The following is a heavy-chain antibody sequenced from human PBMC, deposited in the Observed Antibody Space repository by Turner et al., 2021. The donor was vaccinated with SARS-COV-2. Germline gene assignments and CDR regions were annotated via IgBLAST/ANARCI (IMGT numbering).Heavy chain of an antibody. CDR3: ARDSPLASWVYFGD. Sequence: QVQLQESGPGLVKPSETLSLTCTVSGGSISNYNWNWIRQPAGKGLEWIGRISTSGSTNYNPSLKSRVTMSVNTSKNQFSLELSSVTAADTAVYYCARDSPLASWVYFGDWGQGTLVTVSS. CDR1: GGSISNYN. CDR2: ISTSGST. D-gene: IGHD2-2*01. V-gene: IGHV4-4*07. J-gene: IGHJ4*02.